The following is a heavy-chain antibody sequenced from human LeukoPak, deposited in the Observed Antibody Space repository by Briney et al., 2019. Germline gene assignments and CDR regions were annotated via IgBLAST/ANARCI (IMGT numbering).Heavy chain of an antibody. J-gene: IGHJ4*02. CDR2: INHSGST. CDR3: AREARGELEDY. CDR1: GGSFSGYY. Sequence: SETLSLTCAVYGGSFSGYYWSWIRQPPGKGLEWIGEINHSGSTNYNPSLKSRVTISVDTSKNQFSLKLSSVTAADTAVYYCAREARGELEDYWGQGTLVTVSS. V-gene: IGHV4-34*01. D-gene: IGHD1-26*01.